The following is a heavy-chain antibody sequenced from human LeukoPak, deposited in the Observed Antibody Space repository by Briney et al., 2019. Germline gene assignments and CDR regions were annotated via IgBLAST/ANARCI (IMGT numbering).Heavy chain of an antibody. CDR3: ARWDDKRPL. CDR2: IYYSGST. V-gene: IGHV4-59*01. D-gene: IGHD3-9*01. CDR1: GGSITSYY. J-gene: IGHJ4*02. Sequence: PSETLSLTCTVSGGSITSYYWSWIRQPPGKGLEYIGNIYYSGSTNYNPSLKSRVTISVDTSKNPFSLKLSSVTAADTAVYYCARWDDKRPLWGQGTLVTVSS.